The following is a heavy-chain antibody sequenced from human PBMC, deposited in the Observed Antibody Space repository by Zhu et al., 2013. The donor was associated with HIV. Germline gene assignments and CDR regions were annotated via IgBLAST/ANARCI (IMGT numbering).Heavy chain of an antibody. Sequence: QVQLVQSGAEVKKPGSSVKVSCKASGGTFSSYAISWVRQAPGQGLEWMGGIIPIFGTANYAQKFQGRVTITADEFTSTAYMELSSLRSEDTAVYYCARDSAYYYDSSGYYSFDYWGQGTLVTVSS. CDR3: ARDSAYYYDSSGYYSFDY. CDR1: GGTFSSYA. V-gene: IGHV1-69*01. J-gene: IGHJ4*02. CDR2: IIPIFGTA. D-gene: IGHD3-22*01.